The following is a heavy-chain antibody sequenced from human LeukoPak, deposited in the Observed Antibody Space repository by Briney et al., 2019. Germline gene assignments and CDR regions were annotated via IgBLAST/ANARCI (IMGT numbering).Heavy chain of an antibody. Sequence: SETLSLTCTVSGGSISSYYWSWIRKPAGKGLDWSGRIYTSGSTNYNPSLKSRVTMSVDTSKTQFSLRLSSVTAADTAVYYCARDSSGYYTFDYWGQGTLVTVSS. V-gene: IGHV4-4*07. D-gene: IGHD3-22*01. CDR3: ARDSSGYYTFDY. CDR2: IYTSGST. CDR1: GGSISSYY. J-gene: IGHJ4*02.